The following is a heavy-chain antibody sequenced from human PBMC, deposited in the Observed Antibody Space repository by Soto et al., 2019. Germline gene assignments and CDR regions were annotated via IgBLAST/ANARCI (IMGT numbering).Heavy chain of an antibody. V-gene: IGHV3-11*06. Sequence: GGSLRLSCAASGFTFSDYYMSWIRQAPGKXLEYISYISSSSGSTNYADSVKGRFTISRDNAKNSLYLQMSSLRAEDTAVYYCARDRGGYDRLYYYHGMDVWGQRTTVTVSS. CDR2: ISSSSGST. J-gene: IGHJ6*02. D-gene: IGHD5-12*01. CDR3: ARDRGGYDRLYYYHGMDV. CDR1: GFTFSDYY.